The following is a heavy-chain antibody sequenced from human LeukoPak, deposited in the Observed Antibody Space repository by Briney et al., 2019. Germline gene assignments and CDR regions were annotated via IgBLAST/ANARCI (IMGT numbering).Heavy chain of an antibody. CDR1: GFTFSSYS. CDR3: ARPDNYYDSSGYYYPDAFDI. CDR2: ISSSSSYI. V-gene: IGHV3-21*01. J-gene: IGHJ3*02. Sequence: PGRSLRLTCAASGFTFSSYSMNWVRQAPGKGLEWVSSISSSSSYIYYADSVKGRFTISRDNAKNSLYLQMNSLRAEDTAVYYCARPDNYYDSSGYYYPDAFDIWGQGTMVTVSS. D-gene: IGHD3-22*01.